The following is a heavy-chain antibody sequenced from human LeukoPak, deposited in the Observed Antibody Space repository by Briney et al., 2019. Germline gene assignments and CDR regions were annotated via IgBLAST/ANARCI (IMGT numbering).Heavy chain of an antibody. J-gene: IGHJ4*02. D-gene: IGHD5-18*01. CDR1: GFTFSNYV. CDR3: AKAGGGYSYEGYFDF. Sequence: PGGSLRLSCVASGFTFSNYVMSWVRQAPGKGLEWVSILSGSGGSTYFADSVKGRFAISRDNSKNTLYLQMNSLRAEDTAIYHCAKAGGGYSYEGYFDFWGQGTLVTVSS. V-gene: IGHV3-23*01. CDR2: LSGSGGST.